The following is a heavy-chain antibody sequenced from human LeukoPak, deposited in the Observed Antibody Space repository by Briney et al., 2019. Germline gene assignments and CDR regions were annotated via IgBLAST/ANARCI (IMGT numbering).Heavy chain of an antibody. Sequence: GGSLRLSCVGSGFTFSSYAMHWVRQAPGKGLEWVSGISWNSGSIGYADSVKGRFTISRDNAKNSLYLQMNSLRAEDTALYYCAKDRYNWNYVFDYWGQGTLVTVSS. CDR1: GFTFSSYA. J-gene: IGHJ4*02. CDR2: ISWNSGSI. CDR3: AKDRYNWNYVFDY. D-gene: IGHD1-7*01. V-gene: IGHV3-9*01.